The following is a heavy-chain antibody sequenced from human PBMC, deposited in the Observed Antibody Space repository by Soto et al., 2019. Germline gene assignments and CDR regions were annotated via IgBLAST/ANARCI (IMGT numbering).Heavy chain of an antibody. D-gene: IGHD2-15*01. V-gene: IGHV1-69*05. Sequence: SVRVSSKASGGTFSSYATTWVRQAPEQGLEWKGRIILNFVTANYAQKIQGRVTMTTDTSKSTAYMELRSLRSDDLAVYYCARVPSLAPLDFDYWGQGTLVTVSS. CDR3: ARVPSLAPLDFDY. CDR1: GGTFSSYA. J-gene: IGHJ4*02. CDR2: IILNFVTA.